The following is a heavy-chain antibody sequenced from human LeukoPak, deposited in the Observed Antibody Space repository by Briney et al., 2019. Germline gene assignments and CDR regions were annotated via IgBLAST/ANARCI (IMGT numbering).Heavy chain of an antibody. CDR2: INPNSGGT. D-gene: IGHD3-22*01. J-gene: IGHJ3*02. V-gene: IGHV1-2*02. CDR1: GYTFTGYY. CDR3: VRGGMSAMIVVVIRAFDI. Sequence: ASVKVSCKASGYTFTGYYMHWVRQAPGQGLEWMGWINPNSGGTNYAQKFQGRVTMTRDTSISTAYMELSRLRSDDTAVYYCVRGGMSAMIVVVIRAFDIWGQGTMVTVSS.